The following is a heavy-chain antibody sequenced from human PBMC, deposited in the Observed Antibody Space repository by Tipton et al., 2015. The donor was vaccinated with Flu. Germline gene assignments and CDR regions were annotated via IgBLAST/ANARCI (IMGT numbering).Heavy chain of an antibody. CDR1: GFSFSSFW. CDR3: ARDNARPSDGFDF. J-gene: IGHJ3*01. Sequence: GSLRLSCEGSGFSFSSFWMSWVRQAPGRGLEWVANTNQDASETHYVDSVKGRFTIFRDNAKNSLYLHINSLRAEDTAVYYCARDNARPSDGFDFWGQGTLLAVSS. D-gene: IGHD6-25*01. V-gene: IGHV3-7*01. CDR2: TNQDASET.